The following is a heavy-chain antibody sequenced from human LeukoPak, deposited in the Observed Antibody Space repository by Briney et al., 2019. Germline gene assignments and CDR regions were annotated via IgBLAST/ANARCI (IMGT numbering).Heavy chain of an antibody. D-gene: IGHD4-17*01. CDR1: GNAFTSYY. Sequence: ASVKVSCKASGNAFTSYYMHWVRQAPGQGLEWMGVVNPSGSTTNYAQKFQGGVTMTRDTSTNTVYMELSSLRSEDTAVYYCAREGDASNDYGDFDYWGQGTLVTVSS. J-gene: IGHJ4*02. V-gene: IGHV1-46*01. CDR3: AREGDASNDYGDFDY. CDR2: VNPSGSTT.